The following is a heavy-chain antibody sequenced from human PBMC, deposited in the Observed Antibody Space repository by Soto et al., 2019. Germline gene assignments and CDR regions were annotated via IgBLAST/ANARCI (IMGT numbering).Heavy chain of an antibody. V-gene: IGHV4-31*03. J-gene: IGHJ4*02. CDR2: IYDTASA. CDR1: GESISSGGYY. CDR3: ARASSSSSAAAH. D-gene: IGHD6-6*01. Sequence: QVQLQESGPGLVKASQTLSLICNVSGESISSGGYYWSWIRHHPGKGLEWIGYIYDTASAYYNPSLKSRVTISMDTSKNHFAMKLSSVTAADTAVYYCARASSSSSAAAHWGQGTLITVSS.